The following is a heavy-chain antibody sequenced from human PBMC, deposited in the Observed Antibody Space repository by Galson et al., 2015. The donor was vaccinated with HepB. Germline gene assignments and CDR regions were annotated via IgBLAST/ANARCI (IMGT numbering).Heavy chain of an antibody. CDR1: GFTFSDYY. CDR3: ARGLGGY. Sequence: CAASGFTFSDYYMSWMRQAPGKGLEWLSYISHSGTTVYHADSLKGRFSISRDNAKNSLYLQMNSLRAEDTAVYYCARGLGGYWGQGTLVTVSS. CDR2: ISHSGTTV. D-gene: IGHD2-15*01. J-gene: IGHJ4*02. V-gene: IGHV3-11*01.